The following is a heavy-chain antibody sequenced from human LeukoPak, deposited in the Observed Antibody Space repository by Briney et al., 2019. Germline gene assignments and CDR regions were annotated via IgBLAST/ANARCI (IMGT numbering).Heavy chain of an antibody. CDR3: ATLSRGY. CDR2: ISYDGSNK. Sequence: GGSLRLSCAASGFTFSSYAMHWVRQAPGKGLEWVAVISYDGSNKYYADSVKGRFTISRDNSKNTLYLQMNSLRAEDTAVYYCATLSRGYWGQGTLVTVSS. V-gene: IGHV3-30-3*01. CDR1: GFTFSSYA. D-gene: IGHD2-15*01. J-gene: IGHJ4*02.